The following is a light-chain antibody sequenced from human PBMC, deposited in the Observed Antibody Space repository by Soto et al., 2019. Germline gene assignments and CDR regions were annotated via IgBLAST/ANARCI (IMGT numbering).Light chain of an antibody. CDR2: RNY. CDR1: SSNIGSNH. Sequence: QSVLTQPPSASETPGQRVTISCSGSSSNIGSNHVYWYQHLPGTAPKLLIYRNYLRPSGVPDRFSGSKSVTSASLAISGLRSDDEADYYCSSNAGSNNLVFGGGTKLTVL. V-gene: IGLV1-47*01. J-gene: IGLJ2*01. CDR3: SSNAGSNNLV.